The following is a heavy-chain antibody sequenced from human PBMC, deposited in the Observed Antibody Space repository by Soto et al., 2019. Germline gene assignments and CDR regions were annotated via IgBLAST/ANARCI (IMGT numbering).Heavy chain of an antibody. CDR2: RIPIFGTA. V-gene: IGHV1-69*01. CDR3: ARGSGYSDDDHYYYIDMDV. CDR1: AGTLKHYP. Sequence: VQMVQSGAEVKKPGSSVKLSCTASAGTLKHYPITRVRQAPGAGLEWMGRRIPIFGTANYAQKFQERVSISDDESTSTAYMELSSLGSEDKAVDYCARGSGYSDDDHYYYIDMDVLGQGHKVTVS. J-gene: IGHJ6*02. D-gene: IGHD5-18*01.